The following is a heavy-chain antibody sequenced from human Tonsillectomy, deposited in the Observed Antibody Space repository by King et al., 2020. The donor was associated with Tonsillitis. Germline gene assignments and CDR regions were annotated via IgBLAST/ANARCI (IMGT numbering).Heavy chain of an antibody. CDR2: IHTSGST. V-gene: IGHV4-4*07. J-gene: IGHJ4*02. D-gene: IGHD2-2*01. Sequence: QLQESGPGLVKPSETLSLTCTVSGASMSSYYWSWIRQPAEKGLEWIGRIHTSGSTSYNPSLESRVTMSLDTSKNQFSLKLTSVTAADTAVYYCARDQPVGSTRFDYWGQGSLVTVSS. CDR1: GASMSSYY. CDR3: ARDQPVGSTRFDY.